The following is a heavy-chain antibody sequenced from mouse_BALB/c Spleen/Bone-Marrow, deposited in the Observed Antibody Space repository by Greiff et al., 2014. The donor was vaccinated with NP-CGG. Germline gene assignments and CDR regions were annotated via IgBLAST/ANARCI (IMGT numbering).Heavy chain of an antibody. J-gene: IGHJ4*01. Sequence: QVQLQQPGAELVKPGASVKLSCKASGYTFTSYWMHWVKQRPGQGLEWIGEINPSNGRTNYNEKFKSKATLTVDKSSSTAYMQLSSLTSEDSAFYYCARSPYYYGSSYVNAMDYWGQGTSVTVSS. D-gene: IGHD1-1*01. CDR1: GYTFTSYW. V-gene: IGHV1S81*02. CDR3: ARSPYYYGSSYVNAMDY. CDR2: INPSNGRT.